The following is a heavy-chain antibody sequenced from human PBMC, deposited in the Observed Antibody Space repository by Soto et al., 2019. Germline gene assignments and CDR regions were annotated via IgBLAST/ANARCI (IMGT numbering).Heavy chain of an antibody. CDR1: GFTVSSNY. Sequence: EVQLVGSGGGLVQPWGSLSFSCAASGFTVSSNYMSWVRQAPGKGLEWVSVIYSGGSTYYADSVKGRFTISRHNSKNTLYLQMNSLRAEDTAVYYCARFMTGWYYFDYWGQGTLVTVSS. D-gene: IGHD6-19*01. V-gene: IGHV3-53*04. CDR2: IYSGGST. CDR3: ARFMTGWYYFDY. J-gene: IGHJ4*02.